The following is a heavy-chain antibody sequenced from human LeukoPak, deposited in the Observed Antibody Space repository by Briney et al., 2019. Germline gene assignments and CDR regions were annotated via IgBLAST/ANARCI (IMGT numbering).Heavy chain of an antibody. CDR3: AKEHDTNWFDP. CDR1: GFTFSSYE. V-gene: IGHV3-48*03. J-gene: IGHJ5*02. Sequence: GGSLRLSCATSGFTFSSYEMNWVRQAPGKGLEWVSYISSSGSTIYYADSVKGRFTISRDNAKNSLYLQMNSLRAEDTAVYYCAKEHDTNWFDPWGQGTLVTVSS. CDR2: ISSSGSTI. D-gene: IGHD1/OR15-1a*01.